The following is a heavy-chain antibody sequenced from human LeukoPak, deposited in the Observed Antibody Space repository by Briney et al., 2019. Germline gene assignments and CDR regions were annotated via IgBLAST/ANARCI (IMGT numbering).Heavy chain of an antibody. CDR2: INHSGSI. CDR3: ARVWSSSRPFSRDY. V-gene: IGHV4-34*01. CDR1: GGSFSGYY. J-gene: IGHJ4*02. Sequence: SETLSLTCAVFGGSFSGYYWSWLRQPPGKGLEWIGEINHSGSINYNPSLRSRVTISVDTSKNQFSLKLSSVTAADTAVYYCARVWSSSRPFSRDYWGQGTLVTVSS. D-gene: IGHD6-13*01.